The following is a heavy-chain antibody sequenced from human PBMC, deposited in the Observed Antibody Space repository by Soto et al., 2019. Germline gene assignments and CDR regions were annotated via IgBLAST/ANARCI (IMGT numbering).Heavy chain of an antibody. CDR1: GGSISSYY. CDR2: IYYSGST. CDR3: ARDRGWLQPDLDY. J-gene: IGHJ4*02. Sequence: TSETLSLTCTVSGGSISSYYWSWIRQPPGKGLEWIGYIYYSGSTNYNPSLKSRVTISVDTSKNQFSLKLSSVTAADTAVYYCARDRGWLQPDLDYWGQGTLVTVSS. V-gene: IGHV4-59*01. D-gene: IGHD5-12*01.